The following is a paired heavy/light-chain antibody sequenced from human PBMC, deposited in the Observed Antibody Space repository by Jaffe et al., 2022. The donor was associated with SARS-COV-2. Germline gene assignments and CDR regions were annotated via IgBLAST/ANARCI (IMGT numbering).Light chain of an antibody. V-gene: IGLV2-14*01. CDR1: SSDVGGYNY. J-gene: IGLJ3*02. CDR3: SSYTSSSTPWV. CDR2: EVS. Sequence: QSALTQPASVSGSPGQSITISCTGTSSDVGGYNYVSWYQQHPGKAPKLMIYEVSNRPSGVPDRFSGSKSGNTASLTISGLQAEDEADYYCSSYTSSSTPWVFGGGTKLTVL.
Heavy chain of an antibody. V-gene: IGHV3-30-3*01. D-gene: IGHD3-22*01. Sequence: QVQLVESGGGVVQPGRSLRLSCAASGFTFSSYAMHWVRQAPGKGLEWVAVISYDGSNKYYADSVKGRFTISRDNSKNTLYLQMNSLRAEDTAVYYCARGGAITMIVVVFFDYWGQGTLVTVSS. J-gene: IGHJ4*02. CDR3: ARGGAITMIVVVFFDY. CDR2: ISYDGSNK. CDR1: GFTFSSYA.